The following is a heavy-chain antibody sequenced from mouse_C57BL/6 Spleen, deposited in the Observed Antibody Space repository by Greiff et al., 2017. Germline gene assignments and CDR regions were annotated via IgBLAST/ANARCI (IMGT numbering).Heavy chain of an antibody. CDR3: ARILTTVVDDAMDY. CDR1: GFSLTSYA. CDR2: IWTGGGT. J-gene: IGHJ4*01. D-gene: IGHD1-1*01. Sequence: VKLMESGPGLVAPSQSLSITCTVSGFSLTSYAISWVRQPPGKGLEWLGVIWTGGGTNYNSALKSRLSISKDNSKSQVFLKMNSLQTDDTARYYCARILTTVVDDAMDYWGQGTSVTVSS. V-gene: IGHV2-9-1*01.